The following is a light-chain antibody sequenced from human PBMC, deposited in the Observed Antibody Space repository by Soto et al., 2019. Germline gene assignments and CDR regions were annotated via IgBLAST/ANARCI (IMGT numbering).Light chain of an antibody. J-gene: IGLJ3*02. CDR3: AAWDDSLKGPV. CDR1: SSNIGSNT. CDR2: NNN. V-gene: IGLV1-44*01. Sequence: QSVLTQPPSASGTPGQRVTISCSGSSSNIGSNTVNWYQQLPGTAPKLLSYNNNQRPSGVPDRVSGSKSGTSASLAISGLQSEDEADYYCAAWDDSLKGPVFGGGTKLTVL.